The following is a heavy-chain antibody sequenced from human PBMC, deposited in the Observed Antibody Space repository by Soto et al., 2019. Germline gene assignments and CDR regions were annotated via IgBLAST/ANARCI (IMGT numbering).Heavy chain of an antibody. Sequence: SETLSLTCAVSGGSISSGGYSWSWIRQPPGKGLGGIGYIYHSGSIYYNPSLKSRVTISVDRSKNQFSLKLSSVTAADTAVYYCARVPDEWGQGTLVTVSS. CDR1: GGSISSGGYS. CDR3: ARVPDE. J-gene: IGHJ4*02. CDR2: IYHSGSI. V-gene: IGHV4-30-2*01.